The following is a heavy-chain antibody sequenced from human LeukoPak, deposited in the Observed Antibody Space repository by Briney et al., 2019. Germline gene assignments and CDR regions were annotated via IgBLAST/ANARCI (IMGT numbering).Heavy chain of an antibody. CDR1: GFTVSSNY. CDR2: ISGSGGST. CDR3: ATLPNYDILTGYSSGY. J-gene: IGHJ4*02. V-gene: IGHV3-23*01. Sequence: GGSLRLSCAASGFTVSSNYMSWVRQAPGKGLEWVSSISGSGGSTFYTDSVKGRFTISRDNSKNTLYLQMNSLRAEDTAVYYCATLPNYDILTGYSSGYWGQGTLVTVSS. D-gene: IGHD3-9*01.